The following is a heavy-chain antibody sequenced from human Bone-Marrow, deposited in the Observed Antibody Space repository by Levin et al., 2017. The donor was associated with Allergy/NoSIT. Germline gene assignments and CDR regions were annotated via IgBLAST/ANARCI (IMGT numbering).Heavy chain of an antibody. D-gene: IGHD2/OR15-2a*01. V-gene: IGHV3-9*01. Sequence: GGSLRLSCVASGFTFDDFSMHWVRQAPGKGLEWVSGISWNSGSILYADSVKGRFTISRDNANNSLTLEMSRLRPEDTALYFCARMYRSYSTTWFEGWFDPWGQGTLVSVSS. CDR3: ARMYRSYSTTWFEGWFDP. CDR2: ISWNSGSI. J-gene: IGHJ5*02. CDR1: GFTFDDFS.